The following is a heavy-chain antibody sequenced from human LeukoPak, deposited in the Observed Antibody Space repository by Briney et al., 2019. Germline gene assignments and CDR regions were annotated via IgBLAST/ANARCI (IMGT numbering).Heavy chain of an antibody. CDR2: ISGSGGST. J-gene: IGHJ4*02. CDR1: GFTFSSYW. CDR3: ASSYSDTEYYFDY. V-gene: IGHV3-23*01. Sequence: PGGSLRLSCAASGFTFSSYWMSWVRQAPGKGLEWVSAISGSGGSTYYADSVKGRFTISRDNSKNTLYLQMNSLRAEDTAVYYCASSYSDTEYYFDYWGQGTLVTVSS. D-gene: IGHD1-26*01.